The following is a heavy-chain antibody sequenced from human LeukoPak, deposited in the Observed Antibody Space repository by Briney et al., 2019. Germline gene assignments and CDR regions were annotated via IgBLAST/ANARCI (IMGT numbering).Heavy chain of an antibody. D-gene: IGHD3-10*01. J-gene: IGHJ4*02. CDR3: ARHYGAGTYPLDY. CDR1: GGSISSYY. V-gene: IGHV4-59*08. CDR2: IYYSGNT. Sequence: SETLSLTCTVSGGSISSYYWSWIRQPPGRGLEWIGWIYYSGNTKYNPSLESRVTISLDTPKNQFSLKLTSVTAADTAVYYCARHYGAGTYPLDYWGQGTLVTVSS.